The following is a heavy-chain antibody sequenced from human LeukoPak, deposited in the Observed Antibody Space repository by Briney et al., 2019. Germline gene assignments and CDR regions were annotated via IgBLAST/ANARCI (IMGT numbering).Heavy chain of an antibody. Sequence: GGSLRLSCAASGFTFSDNFMSWVRQAPGMALEWVSVIYTGGTTYYADSVKDRFTIFTETSNNTPFHQLNSMIAADTAAYYCAREPRYCSSTSCQLDYWGQGTLVSVSS. CDR2: IYTGGTT. CDR1: GFTFSDNF. CDR3: AREPRYCSSTSCQLDY. D-gene: IGHD2-2*01. V-gene: IGHV3-66*01. J-gene: IGHJ4*02.